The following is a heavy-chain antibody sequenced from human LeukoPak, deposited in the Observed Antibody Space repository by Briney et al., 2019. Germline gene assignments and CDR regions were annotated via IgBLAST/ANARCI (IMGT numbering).Heavy chain of an antibody. J-gene: IGHJ4*02. D-gene: IGHD6-19*01. CDR3: ATFSSGWSLCH. V-gene: IGHV3-23*01. CDR2: ISGSGGST. Sequence: PGGSLRLSCAASGFTFSTYAMGWVRQAPGKGLDWVSGISGSGGSTYYADSVKGRFTISRDNSKNTLYLQMNSLRAEDTAVYYCATFSSGWSLCHWGQGTLVTVSS. CDR1: GFTFSTYA.